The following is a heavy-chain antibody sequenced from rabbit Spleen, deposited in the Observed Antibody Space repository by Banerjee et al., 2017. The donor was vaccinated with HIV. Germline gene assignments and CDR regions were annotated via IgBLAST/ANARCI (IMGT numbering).Heavy chain of an antibody. CDR1: GFSFSSSYY. J-gene: IGHJ6*01. CDR2: IHAGSGDIT. V-gene: IGHV1S45*01. Sequence: QEQLVESGGGLVQPEGSLTLTCTASGFSFSSSYYMCWVRQAPGKGLEWIACIHAGSGDITYYASWAKGRFTISKSTSLNTVTLQMTSLTAADTATYFCTRDCGSSFSSYGMDLWGQGTLVTVS. CDR3: TRDCGSSFSSYGMDL. D-gene: IGHD8-1*01.